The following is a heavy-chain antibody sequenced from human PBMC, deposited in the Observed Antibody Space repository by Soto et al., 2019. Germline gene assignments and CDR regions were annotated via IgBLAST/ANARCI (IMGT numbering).Heavy chain of an antibody. CDR2: ISAYNGNT. J-gene: IGHJ5*02. D-gene: IGHD3-22*01. CDR3: VRALSPDYYDSSGYYYL. CDR1: GYTFTSYG. V-gene: IGHV1-18*01. Sequence: ASVKVSCKASGYTFTSYGISWVRQAPGQGLEWMGWISAYNGNTNYAQKLQGRVTMTTDTSTSTAYMELRSLRSDDTAVYYCVRALSPDYYDSSGYYYLWGQGTLVTVSS.